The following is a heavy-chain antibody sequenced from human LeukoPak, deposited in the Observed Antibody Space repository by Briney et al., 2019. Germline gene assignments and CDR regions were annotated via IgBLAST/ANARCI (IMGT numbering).Heavy chain of an antibody. CDR2: ISWNSGSI. Sequence: GRSLRLSCAGSGFIFNNCAMHWVRQPPGKGLEWVSGISWNSGSIDYADSVKGRFTISRDNAKNSLYLQMNSLRVEDTAFYYCAKDNRRHYTSGPNPDSLHWGQGALVTVSS. CDR3: AKDNRRHYTSGPNPDSLH. CDR1: GFIFNNCA. D-gene: IGHD6-19*01. V-gene: IGHV3-9*01. J-gene: IGHJ4*02.